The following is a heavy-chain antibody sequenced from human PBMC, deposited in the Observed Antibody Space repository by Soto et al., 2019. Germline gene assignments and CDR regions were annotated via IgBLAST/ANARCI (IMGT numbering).Heavy chain of an antibody. CDR3: ARATGYSFGTSGMDT. Sequence: VQLVQSGAEVQKPGSSVKVSCKASGGTFSAYAVAWLRLAPGHGLEWLGAIMPVFGTTEYAKNFQGRVTMTAADSTNTDYLNLSGLTPYDTAIYFCARATGYSFGTSGMDTWGQGTNVTGSS. J-gene: IGHJ6*02. CDR2: IMPVFGTT. V-gene: IGHV1-69*12. CDR1: GGTFSAYA. D-gene: IGHD5-18*01.